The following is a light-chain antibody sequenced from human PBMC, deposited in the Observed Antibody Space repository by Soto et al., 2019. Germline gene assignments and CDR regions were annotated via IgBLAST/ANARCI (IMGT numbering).Light chain of an antibody. CDR2: KNN. CDR1: GSNIGSNY. V-gene: IGLV1-47*01. J-gene: IGLJ1*01. Sequence: QPVLTQPPSASGTPGQKVSISCSGSGSNIGSNYVYWYQQLPGTAPKLLMYKNNQRPSGVPDRFSGSKSDTSASLAISGLRSEDEADYYCAAWDDSLSGHLFGTGTKVTVL. CDR3: AAWDDSLSGHL.